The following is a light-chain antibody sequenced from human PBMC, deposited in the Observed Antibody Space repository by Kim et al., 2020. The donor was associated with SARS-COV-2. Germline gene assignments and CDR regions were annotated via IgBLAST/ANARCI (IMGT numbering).Light chain of an antibody. V-gene: IGLV2-8*01. Sequence: PGQSVTISCTGTSSDVGGYNYVSWYQQHPGKAPKLMIYELNKRPSGVPDRFSGSKSGSTASLTVSGLQAEDEADYYCFSYAGSTYVFGTGTKVTVL. J-gene: IGLJ1*01. CDR3: FSYAGSTYV. CDR2: ELN. CDR1: SSDVGGYNY.